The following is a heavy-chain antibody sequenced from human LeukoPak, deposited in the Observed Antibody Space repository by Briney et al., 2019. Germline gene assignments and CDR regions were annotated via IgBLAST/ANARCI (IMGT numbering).Heavy chain of an antibody. CDR1: GGTFSSYA. Sequence: ASVKVSRKASGGTFSSYAISWVRQAPGQGLEWMGRIIPILGIANYAQKFQGRVTITADKSTSTAYMELSSLRSEDTAVYYCARDHSGSYLFDYWGQGTLVTVSS. V-gene: IGHV1-69*04. D-gene: IGHD1-26*01. CDR3: ARDHSGSYLFDY. CDR2: IIPILGIA. J-gene: IGHJ4*02.